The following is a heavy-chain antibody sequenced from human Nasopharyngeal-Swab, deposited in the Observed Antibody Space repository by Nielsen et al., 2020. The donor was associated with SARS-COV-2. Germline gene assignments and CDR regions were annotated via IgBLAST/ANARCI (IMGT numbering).Heavy chain of an antibody. V-gene: IGHV4-39*01. CDR2: IYYSGST. J-gene: IGHJ4*02. Sequence: WIRQPPGKGLEWIGSIYYSGSTYYNPSLKRRVTISVDTSKNQFSRKRSSVTAADTAVYYCARPGTGIAAADYWGQGTLVTVSS. D-gene: IGHD6-13*01. CDR3: ARPGTGIAAADY.